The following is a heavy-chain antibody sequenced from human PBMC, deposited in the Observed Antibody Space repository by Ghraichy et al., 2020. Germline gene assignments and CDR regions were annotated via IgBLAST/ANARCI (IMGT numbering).Heavy chain of an antibody. Sequence: SETLSLTCTVSGGSISSYYWNWIRQPPGKGLEWIGFSYYSGSTNYNPSLKSRVTISLDTSTKQFSLKLNSVTAADTAVYYCAGQIKPRGSCSGGTCYSNWIDPWGQGTLVTVSS. CDR2: SYYSGST. D-gene: IGHD2-15*01. CDR3: AGQIKPRGSCSGGTCYSNWIDP. J-gene: IGHJ5*02. CDR1: GGSISSYY. V-gene: IGHV4-59*01.